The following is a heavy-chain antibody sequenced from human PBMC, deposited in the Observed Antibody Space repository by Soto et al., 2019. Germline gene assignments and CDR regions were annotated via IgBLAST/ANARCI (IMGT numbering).Heavy chain of an antibody. CDR3: ARTATQCSRTSCYTVSLDF. D-gene: IGHD2-2*02. V-gene: IGHV4-34*01. J-gene: IGHJ4*02. CDR1: GGSFSGYY. CDR2: INRDGVT. Sequence: SETLSLTCTVLGGSFSGYYWGWIRQPPGKGLEWIGEINRDGVTNYNPSLKSRLTISVDTSKNQFSLNLNSVTAADTAVYYCARTATQCSRTSCYTVSLDFWGQGTLVTVSS.